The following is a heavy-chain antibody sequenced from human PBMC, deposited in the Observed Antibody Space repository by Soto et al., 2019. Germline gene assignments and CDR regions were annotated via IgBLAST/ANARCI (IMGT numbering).Heavy chain of an antibody. CDR2: ISNGGGNT. CDR1: GFTFNNYD. Sequence: EVQLLESGGNFVQPGGSLRLSCAASGFTFNNYDMTWVRQAPGKGLEWVSTISNGGGNTFYADSVKGWFTISRDNSKSTLYLEMPSVRAEDTASYFCARRDCSSSYCTFGAPALGHWGQGTPVTVSS. V-gene: IGHV3-23*01. J-gene: IGHJ4*02. CDR3: ARRDCSSSYCTFGAPALGH. D-gene: IGHD2-8*01.